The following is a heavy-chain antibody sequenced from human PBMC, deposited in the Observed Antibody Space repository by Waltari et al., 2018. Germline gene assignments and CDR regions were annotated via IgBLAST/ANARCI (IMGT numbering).Heavy chain of an antibody. Sequence: QVQLVQSGAEVKKPGSSVKASCKASGGTFSSYAISWVRQAPGQGLEWMGRIIPIFGTTNNAQKFQGRVTITADKSTSTAYMELSSMRSDDTAVYYCSRGAHYYDSSAYRDYWGQGTLVTVSS. CDR1: GGTFSSYA. V-gene: IGHV1-69*06. J-gene: IGHJ4*02. D-gene: IGHD3-22*01. CDR2: IIPIFGTT. CDR3: SRGAHYYDSSAYRDY.